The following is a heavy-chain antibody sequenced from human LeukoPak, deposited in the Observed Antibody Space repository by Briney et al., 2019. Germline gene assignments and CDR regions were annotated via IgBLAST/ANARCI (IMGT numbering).Heavy chain of an antibody. J-gene: IGHJ4*02. CDR1: GFTFSDYW. CDR3: ARRYFDS. V-gene: IGHV3-7*03. CDR2: IKQDGSAK. Sequence: GSLRLSCAASGFTFSDYWMHWVRQAPGKGLEWVANIKQDGSAKYYVDSVKGRFTISRDNAKNSLYLQMNSLRAEDTAVYYCARRYFDSWGQGTLVTVSS.